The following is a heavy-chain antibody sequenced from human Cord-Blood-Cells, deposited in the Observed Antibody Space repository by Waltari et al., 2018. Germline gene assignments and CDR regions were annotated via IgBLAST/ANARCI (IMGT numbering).Heavy chain of an antibody. D-gene: IGHD6-13*01. Sequence: QLQLQESGPGLVKPSETLSLTCTVSGGSISSSRYSWGWIRQPPGKGLEWIGSIYYSGSTYYNPSLKSRVTISVDTSKNQFSLKLSSVTAADTAVYYCASTASSSWYYWGQGTLVTVSS. CDR1: GGSISSSRYS. V-gene: IGHV4-39*01. CDR3: ASTASSSWYY. J-gene: IGHJ4*02. CDR2: IYYSGST.